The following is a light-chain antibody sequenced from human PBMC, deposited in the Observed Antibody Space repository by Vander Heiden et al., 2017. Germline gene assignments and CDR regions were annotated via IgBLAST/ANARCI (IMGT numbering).Light chain of an antibody. V-gene: IGKV3-15*01. J-gene: IGKJ1*01. CDR1: QSVSSN. Sequence: EIVMPQSPATLSVSPGERATLSCRASQSVSSNLAWYQQKPGQAPRLLIYGASTRATDIPARFSGSGSGTEFTLTISSLQSEDFAVYYCQQYNNWPEWTFGQGTKVEIK. CDR3: QQYNNWPEWT. CDR2: GAS.